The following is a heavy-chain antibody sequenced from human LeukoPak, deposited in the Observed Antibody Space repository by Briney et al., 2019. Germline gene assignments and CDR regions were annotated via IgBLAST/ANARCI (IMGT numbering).Heavy chain of an antibody. D-gene: IGHD2-21*02. J-gene: IGHJ4*02. V-gene: IGHV3-30*03. CDR2: ISYDGRNK. CDR3: ARGWLAETTVVTPYNY. Sequence: GGSLRLSCAASGFIFSSYGMHWVRQAPGKGLEWVVVISYDGRNKYYADSVKGRFTISRDDSKNTLYLQMNSLRSEDTAVYYCARGWLAETTVVTPYNYWGQGTLVTVSS. CDR1: GFIFSSYG.